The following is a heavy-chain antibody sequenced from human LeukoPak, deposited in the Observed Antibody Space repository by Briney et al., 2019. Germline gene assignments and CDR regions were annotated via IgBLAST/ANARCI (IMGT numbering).Heavy chain of an antibody. CDR3: ARDHRGIYSPFDY. CDR1: GFTFSSYW. D-gene: IGHD2-21*01. J-gene: IGHJ4*02. CDR2: IKQDGSEK. V-gene: IGHV3-7*01. Sequence: GGSLRLSCAASGFTFSSYWMNWVRQAPGEGLEWVANIKQDGSEKYYVDSVKGRFIISRDNAKNSLYLQMNSLRAEDTAVYYCARDHRGIYSPFDYWGQGTLVTVSS.